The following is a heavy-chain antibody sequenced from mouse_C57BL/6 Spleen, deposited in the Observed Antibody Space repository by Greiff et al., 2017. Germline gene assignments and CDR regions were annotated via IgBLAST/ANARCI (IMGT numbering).Heavy chain of an antibody. Sequence: VQLQQPGTELVKPGASVKLSCKASGYTFTSYWMHWVKQRPGQGLEWIGNINPSNGGTNYNEKFKSKATLTVDKSSSTAYMQLSSLTSEDSAVYYGARGYYGSSPHFDYWGQGTTLTVSS. CDR3: ARGYYGSSPHFDY. J-gene: IGHJ2*01. D-gene: IGHD1-1*01. CDR1: GYTFTSYW. CDR2: INPSNGGT. V-gene: IGHV1-53*01.